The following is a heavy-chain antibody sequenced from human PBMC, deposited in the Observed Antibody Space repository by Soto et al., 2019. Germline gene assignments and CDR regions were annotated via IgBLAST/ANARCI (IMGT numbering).Heavy chain of an antibody. V-gene: IGHV4-34*01. CDR3: ARRWGYCSGGSCYKDYYYYMDV. J-gene: IGHJ6*03. Sequence: QVQLQQWGAGLLKPSETLSLTCAVYGGSFSGYYWSWTRQPPGKGLEWIGEINHSGSTNYNPSLKSRVTISVDTSKNQFSLKLSSVTAADTAVYYCARRWGYCSGGSCYKDYYYYMDVWGKGTTVTVSS. CDR1: GGSFSGYY. CDR2: INHSGST. D-gene: IGHD2-15*01.